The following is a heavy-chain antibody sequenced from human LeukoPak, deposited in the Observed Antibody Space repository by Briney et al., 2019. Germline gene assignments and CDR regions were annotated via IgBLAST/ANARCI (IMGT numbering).Heavy chain of an antibody. CDR3: ARGIGVGIQLRVEPNNWFDP. CDR2: INPNSGGT. Sequence: ASVKVSCKASGYTFTGYYMHWVRQAPGQGLEWMGWINPNSGGTNYAQKFQGRVTMTRDTSISTAYMELSRLRSDDTAVYYCARGIGVGIQLRVEPNNWFDPWGQGTLVTVSS. CDR1: GYTFTGYY. V-gene: IGHV1-2*02. D-gene: IGHD5-18*01. J-gene: IGHJ5*02.